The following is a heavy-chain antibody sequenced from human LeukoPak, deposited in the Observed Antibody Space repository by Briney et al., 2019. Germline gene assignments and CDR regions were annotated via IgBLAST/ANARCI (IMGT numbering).Heavy chain of an antibody. CDR1: GFTFSTYW. CDR2: INGDGSSS. Sequence: GGSLRLSCATSGFTFSTYWMHWVRQAPGKGLVWVSRINGDGSSSTYADSVKGRFTISRDNAKNTLYLQMNSLRTEDTAVYYCTRNPGMDVWGQGTTVTVSS. CDR3: TRNPGMDV. V-gene: IGHV3-74*01. J-gene: IGHJ6*02.